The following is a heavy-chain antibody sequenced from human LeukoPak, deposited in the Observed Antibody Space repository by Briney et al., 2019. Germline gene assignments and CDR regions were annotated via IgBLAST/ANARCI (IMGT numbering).Heavy chain of an antibody. V-gene: IGHV4-39*01. Sequence: SETLSLTCTVSGDSISSRSYFWDWIRQSPGKGLEWIGSMYYSGSTYYSPSLKSRVTMSIDTAESQFSLKLTSVTAADTAVYYCARHYGPWGQGTLVTVSS. CDR1: GDSISSRSYF. J-gene: IGHJ5*02. CDR3: ARHYGP. CDR2: MYYSGST. D-gene: IGHD3-10*01.